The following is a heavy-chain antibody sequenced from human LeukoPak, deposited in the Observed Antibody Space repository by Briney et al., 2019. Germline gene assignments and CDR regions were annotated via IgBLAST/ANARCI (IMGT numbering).Heavy chain of an antibody. J-gene: IGHJ4*02. Sequence: PSETLSLTCAVYGGSFSGYYWSWIRQPPGKGLEWIGEINHSGSTNYNPSLKSRVTISVDTSKNQFSLKLSSVTAADTAVYYYARGIGAKGFDYWGQGPRSPSPQ. CDR2: INHSGST. CDR3: ARGIGAKGFDY. V-gene: IGHV4-34*01. D-gene: IGHD4/OR15-4a*01. CDR1: GGSFSGYY.